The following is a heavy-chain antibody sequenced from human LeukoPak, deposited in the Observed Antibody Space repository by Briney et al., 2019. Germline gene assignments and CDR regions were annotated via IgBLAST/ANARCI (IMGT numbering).Heavy chain of an antibody. D-gene: IGHD5-12*01. CDR3: ARGGYSGYDYRNDAFDI. J-gene: IGHJ3*02. CDR1: GGSFSGYY. CDR2: INHSGST. Sequence: SETLSLTCAVYGGSFSGYYWSWIRQPPGKGLGWIGEINHSGSTNYNPSLKSRVTISVDTSKNQFSLKLSSVTAADTAVYYCARGGYSGYDYRNDAFDIWGQGTMVTVSS. V-gene: IGHV4-34*01.